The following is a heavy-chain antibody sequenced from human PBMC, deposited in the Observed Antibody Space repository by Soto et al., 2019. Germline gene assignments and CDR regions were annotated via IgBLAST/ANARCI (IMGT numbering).Heavy chain of an antibody. CDR3: VRQGGATSDYFDY. D-gene: IGHD1-26*01. Sequence: QVQLVESGGGVVQPGRSLRLSCAASGFTFSSYAIHWVRQAPGKGLEWVAVISYDGSNKYYADSVKGRFTISRDNSKNTLYLQMNSLRAEDTAVYYCVRQGGATSDYFDYWGQGTLVTVSS. V-gene: IGHV3-30-3*01. CDR1: GFTFSSYA. CDR2: ISYDGSNK. J-gene: IGHJ4*02.